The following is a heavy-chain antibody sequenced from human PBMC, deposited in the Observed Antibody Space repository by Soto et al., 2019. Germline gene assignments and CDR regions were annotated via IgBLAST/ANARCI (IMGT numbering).Heavy chain of an antibody. CDR2: INANSGVT. D-gene: IGHD5-12*01. CDR1: RYAFSYYH. Sequence: ASAKFSCQASRYAFSYYHLYWVRQSPGQGLEWMGWINANSGVTKFPQKFQGRVIMTRDTSISTVYMELSRLTSDDTAVYYCARAGLTTLELATIYWGQGTQVTVSS. V-gene: IGHV1-2*02. J-gene: IGHJ4*02. CDR3: ARAGLTTLELATIY.